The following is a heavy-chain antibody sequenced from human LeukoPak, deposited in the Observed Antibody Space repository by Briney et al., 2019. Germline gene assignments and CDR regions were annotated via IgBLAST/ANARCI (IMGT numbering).Heavy chain of an antibody. V-gene: IGHV1-18*01. CDR3: ARVRYDFWSGYDLFDY. D-gene: IGHD3-3*01. CDR2: ISAYNGNT. Sequence: ASVKVSCKASGYTFTSYGISWVRQAPGQGLEWMGWISAYNGNTNYAQKLQGRVTMTTDTSTSTAYMELRSLRSDDTAVDYCARVRYDFWSGYDLFDYWGQGTLVTVSS. CDR1: GYTFTSYG. J-gene: IGHJ4*02.